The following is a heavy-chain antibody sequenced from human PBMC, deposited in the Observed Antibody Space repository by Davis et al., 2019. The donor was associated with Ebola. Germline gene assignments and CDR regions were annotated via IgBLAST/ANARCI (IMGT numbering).Heavy chain of an antibody. J-gene: IGHJ1*01. D-gene: IGHD1-26*01. Sequence: PSETLSLTCTVSGGSISSGDYYWSWIRQPPGKSLEWIGYIYYSGSTYYNPSLKSRVTISVDTSKNQFSLKLSSVTAADTAVYYCASILGAEYFQHWGQGTLVTVSS. CDR3: ASILGAEYFQH. CDR2: IYYSGST. CDR1: GGSISSGDYY. V-gene: IGHV4-30-4*01.